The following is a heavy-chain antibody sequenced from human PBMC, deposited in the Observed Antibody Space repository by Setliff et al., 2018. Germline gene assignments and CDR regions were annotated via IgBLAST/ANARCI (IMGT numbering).Heavy chain of an antibody. CDR1: GYTFTNYG. Sequence: GASVEVSCKASGYTFTNYGISWVRQAPGQGLEWMGWISAYNDNTNYAQKVQGRVTMTTDTSTSTAYMELRSLTSDDTAVYYCAREGRRYYDSSGYYYDPYYYYYMDVWGKGTTVTVSS. CDR2: ISAYNDNT. J-gene: IGHJ6*03. D-gene: IGHD3-22*01. CDR3: AREGRRYYDSSGYYYDPYYYYYMDV. V-gene: IGHV1-18*01.